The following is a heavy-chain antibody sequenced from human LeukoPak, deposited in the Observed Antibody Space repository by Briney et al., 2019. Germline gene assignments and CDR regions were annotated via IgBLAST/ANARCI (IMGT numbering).Heavy chain of an antibody. CDR1: GFSFSTYY. D-gene: IGHD2-21*01. V-gene: IGHV3-66*04. CDR3: ARQGFDSGFDY. Sequence: GGSLRLPCAASGFSFSTYYMSWVRQAPGKGLEWISVLFSGGDTYYADSVKDRFGVSRDRSSETLFLQMNSLRVDDTGVYYCARQGFDSGFDYWGHGTTVTVSS. CDR2: LFSGGDT. J-gene: IGHJ4*01.